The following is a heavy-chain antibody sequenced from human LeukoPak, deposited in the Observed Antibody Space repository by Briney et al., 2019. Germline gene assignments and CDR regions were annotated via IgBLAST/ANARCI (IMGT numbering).Heavy chain of an antibody. Sequence: QSGGSLRLSCAASGFTFSSYAMSSVRQAPGKGLEWVSAISGSGGSTYYADSVKGRFTISRDNSKNTLYLQINSLRAEDTAVYYCARDGTAAGLYFDLWGQGTLVTVSS. CDR3: ARDGTAAGLYFDL. CDR2: ISGSGGST. D-gene: IGHD6-13*01. J-gene: IGHJ4*01. CDR1: GFTFSSYA. V-gene: IGHV3-23*01.